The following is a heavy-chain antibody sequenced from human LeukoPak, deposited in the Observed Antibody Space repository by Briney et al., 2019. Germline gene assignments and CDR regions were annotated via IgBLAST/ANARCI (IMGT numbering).Heavy chain of an antibody. D-gene: IGHD5-18*01. V-gene: IGHV3-30*04. CDR3: AKSGYSYGFIFYFDY. CDR2: ISYDGSNK. Sequence: GGSLRLSCAASGFTFSGSAMHWVRQAPGKGLEWVALISYDGSNKYYADSVKGRFTISRDNSKNTLYLQMNSLRAEDTAVYYCAKSGYSYGFIFYFDYWGQGTLVTVSS. CDR1: GFTFSGSA. J-gene: IGHJ4*02.